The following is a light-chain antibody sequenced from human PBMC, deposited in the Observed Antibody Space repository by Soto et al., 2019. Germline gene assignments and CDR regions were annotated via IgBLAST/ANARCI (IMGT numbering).Light chain of an antibody. Sequence: QSVLTQPASVSGSPGQSITISCTGAISDIGGYRYVSWYPQHPGKAPKLMISEISNRPSGVPNRFSGSKSGNTASLTISGLQAEDEADYYCSSYSSSSTYVVFGGGPKLTVL. CDR3: SSYSSSSTYVV. CDR2: EIS. CDR1: ISDIGGYRY. J-gene: IGLJ2*01. V-gene: IGLV2-14*01.